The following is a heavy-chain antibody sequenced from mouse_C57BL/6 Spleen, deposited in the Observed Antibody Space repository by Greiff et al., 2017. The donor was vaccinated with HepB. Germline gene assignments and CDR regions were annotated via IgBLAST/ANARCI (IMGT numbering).Heavy chain of an antibody. Sequence: DVQLQESGPGLVKPSQSLSLTCSVTGYSITSGYYWNWIRQFPGNKLEWMGYISYDGSNNYNPSLKNRISITRDTSKNQFFLKLNSVTTEDTATYYCAGSYDYDEYYFDYWGQGTTLTVSS. CDR3: AGSYDYDEYYFDY. CDR1: GYSITSGYY. D-gene: IGHD2-4*01. V-gene: IGHV3-6*01. J-gene: IGHJ2*01. CDR2: ISYDGSN.